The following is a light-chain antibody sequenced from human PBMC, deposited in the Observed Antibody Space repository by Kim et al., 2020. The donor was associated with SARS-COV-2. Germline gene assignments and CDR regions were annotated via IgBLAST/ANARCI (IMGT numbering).Light chain of an antibody. CDR1: NIGSKS. CDR3: QVWDSISDHWV. V-gene: IGLV3-21*04. J-gene: IGLJ2*01. Sequence: SYELTQPPSVSVAPGKTASVTCGGDNIGSKSVHWYQQRPGQAPVLVIYYDVDRPSGIPERFSGSNSGNTATLTISRVEAGDEADYYCQVWDSISDHWVFGGGTKLTVL. CDR2: YDV.